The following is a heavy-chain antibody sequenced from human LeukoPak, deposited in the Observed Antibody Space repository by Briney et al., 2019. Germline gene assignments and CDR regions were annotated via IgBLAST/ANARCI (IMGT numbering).Heavy chain of an antibody. Sequence: GGSLRLSCAASGFTFSTYGMHWVGQAPGKGLEGVAFIRYDGSNKYYADSVKGRFTISRDNSKNTLYLQMNSLRAEDTAVYYCASPSPIVGATREDYWGQGTLVTVSS. CDR1: GFTFSTYG. V-gene: IGHV3-30*02. CDR3: ASPSPIVGATREDY. J-gene: IGHJ4*02. D-gene: IGHD1-26*01. CDR2: IRYDGSNK.